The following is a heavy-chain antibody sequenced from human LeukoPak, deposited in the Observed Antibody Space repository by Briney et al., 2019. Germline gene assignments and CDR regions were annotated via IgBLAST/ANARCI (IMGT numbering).Heavy chain of an antibody. J-gene: IGHJ1*01. CDR3: ARARGGSSWSGDFQH. CDR1: GVSINSYY. CDR2: INYSGST. V-gene: IGHV4-59*12. D-gene: IGHD2-15*01. Sequence: SETLSLTCTVSGVSINSYYWSWIRQSPGKGLEWVGTINYSGSTNYNPSRESRVTISVDTSKNQFSLKVSSVTAADTAVYYCARARGGSSWSGDFQHWGQGTLVTISS.